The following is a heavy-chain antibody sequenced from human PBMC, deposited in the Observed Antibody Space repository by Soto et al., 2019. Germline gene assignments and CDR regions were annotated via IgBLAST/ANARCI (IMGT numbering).Heavy chain of an antibody. V-gene: IGHV4-30-4*01. D-gene: IGHD3-22*01. J-gene: IGHJ4*02. CDR2: IYHSGGP. Sequence: LSLTCTVSGGSISSGDYWSWIRQPPGKGLEWIGYIYHSGGPYYNPSLNSRATMSVDTSQNQFSLKLSSVSAADTAVYYCARTKYYYDTTAYIFDYWGQGALVTVSS. CDR3: ARTKYYYDTTAYIFDY. CDR1: GGSISSGDY.